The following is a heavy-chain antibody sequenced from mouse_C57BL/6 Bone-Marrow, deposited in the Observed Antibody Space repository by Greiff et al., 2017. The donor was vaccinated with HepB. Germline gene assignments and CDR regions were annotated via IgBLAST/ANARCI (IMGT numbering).Heavy chain of an antibody. CDR3: ARGGLLWYFDV. V-gene: IGHV1-69*01. CDR2: IDPSDSYT. Sequence: VKLQQPGAELVMPGATVKLSCKASGYTFTSYWMHWVKQRPGQGLEWIGEIDPSDSYTNYKQKLKGKSTLTVDKSSSTAYMRLSSLTSEDSAVYYCARGGLLWYFDVWGTGTTVTVSS. CDR1: GYTFTSYW. D-gene: IGHD2-13*01. J-gene: IGHJ1*03.